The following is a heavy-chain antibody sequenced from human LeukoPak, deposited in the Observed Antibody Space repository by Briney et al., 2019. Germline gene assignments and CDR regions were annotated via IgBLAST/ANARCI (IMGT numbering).Heavy chain of an antibody. CDR2: IYSGGST. J-gene: IGHJ4*02. CDR1: GFTVSSNY. CDR3: ARDSNWDLGIDY. Sequence: GGSLRLSCAASGFTVSSNYMSWVRQAPGKGLERVSVIYSGGSTYYADSVKGRFTISRDNSKNTLYLQMNSLRAEDTAVYYCARDSNWDLGIDYWGQGTLVTVSS. D-gene: IGHD7-27*01. V-gene: IGHV3-66*01.